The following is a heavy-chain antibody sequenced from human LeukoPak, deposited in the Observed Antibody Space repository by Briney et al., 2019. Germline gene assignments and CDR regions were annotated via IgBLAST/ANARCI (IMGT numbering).Heavy chain of an antibody. D-gene: IGHD1-14*01. CDR3: ARGRKGDY. Sequence: SETLSLTCAVYGGSFSGYYWSWIRQPPGKGLEWIGEINHSGSTNYNPSLKSRVTISVDTSKNQFSLKLSSVTAADTAVYYCARGRKGDYWGQGTLVTVSS. CDR1: GGSFSGYY. J-gene: IGHJ4*02. V-gene: IGHV4-34*01. CDR2: INHSGST.